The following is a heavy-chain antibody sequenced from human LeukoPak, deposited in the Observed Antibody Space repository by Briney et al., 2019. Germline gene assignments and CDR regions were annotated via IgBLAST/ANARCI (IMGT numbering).Heavy chain of an antibody. V-gene: IGHV3-30*02. CDR2: IRYDGSNK. CDR3: AKGYPHIKDIVVVVAARWDY. D-gene: IGHD2-15*01. J-gene: IGHJ4*02. Sequence: QPGGSLRLSCAASGFTFSSYGMHWVRQAPGKGLEWVAFIRYDGSNKYYADSVKGRFTISRDNSKNTLYLQMNSLRAEDTAVYYCAKGYPHIKDIVVVVAARWDYWGQGTLVTVSS. CDR1: GFTFSSYG.